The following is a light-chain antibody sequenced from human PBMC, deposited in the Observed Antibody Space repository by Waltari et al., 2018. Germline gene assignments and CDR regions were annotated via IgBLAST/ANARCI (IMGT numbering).Light chain of an antibody. J-gene: IGKJ1*01. CDR1: QSVSSN. Sequence: EIVMTQSPATLSVSPGERATLSCRASQSVSSNLAWYQQKPGQAPRVRIYGASTRATGIPARFSGSGSGTEFTLTISSMQSEDFGVYYCQQYNNWPWTFGQGTKVEIK. V-gene: IGKV3-15*01. CDR3: QQYNNWPWT. CDR2: GAS.